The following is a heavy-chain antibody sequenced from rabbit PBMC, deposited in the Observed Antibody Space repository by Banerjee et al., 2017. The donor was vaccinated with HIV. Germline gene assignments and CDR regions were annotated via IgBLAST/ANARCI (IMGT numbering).Heavy chain of an antibody. CDR1: GFSFSRYSY. Sequence: QEQLVESGGGLVQPEGSLTLTCNASGFSFSRYSYMCWVRQAPGKGLEWIGCIYTGNVKTYYASWAKGRFTITKSSSTTVTLQMTSLTAADTATYFCARDAGNYDYIDVYFNLWGPGTLVPVS. CDR2: IYTGNVKT. J-gene: IGHJ4*01. CDR3: ARDAGNYDYIDVYFNL. D-gene: IGHD1-1*01. V-gene: IGHV1S45*01.